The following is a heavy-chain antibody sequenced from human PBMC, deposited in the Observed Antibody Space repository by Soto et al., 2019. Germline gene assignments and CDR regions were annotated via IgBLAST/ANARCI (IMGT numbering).Heavy chain of an antibody. CDR2: ICTGGGT. D-gene: IGHD2-2*01. CDR3: AREGPGYCSSTSCDWTLYDMDV. Sequence: SEALSVTCTVSGGCICSYSWSCIRQPAGKGLEWIVRICTGGGTNDNPSLKSRVTMSVDTSKNQFSLKLSAVTAADTAVYYCAREGPGYCSSTSCDWTLYDMDVWCQGTTLTVSS. J-gene: IGHJ6*02. V-gene: IGHV4-4*07. CDR1: GGCICSYS.